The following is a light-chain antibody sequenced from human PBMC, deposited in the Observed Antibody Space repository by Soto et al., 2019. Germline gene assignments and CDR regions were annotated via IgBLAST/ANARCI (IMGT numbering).Light chain of an antibody. Sequence: QSALTQPPSASGSPGQSVAISCTGTSSDVGGYNYVSWYQQHPGKAPKLIIYEVRHRPSGVPDRFSGSKSGNTASLTVSGLQAEDEADYYCSSYAGSNNLGLFGGGTKLTVL. J-gene: IGLJ2*01. CDR1: SSDVGGYNY. CDR3: SSYAGSNNLGL. V-gene: IGLV2-8*01. CDR2: EVR.